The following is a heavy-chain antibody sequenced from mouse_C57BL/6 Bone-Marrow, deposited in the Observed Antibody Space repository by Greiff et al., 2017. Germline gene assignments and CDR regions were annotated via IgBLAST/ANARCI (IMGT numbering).Heavy chain of an antibody. CDR1: GFNIKDYY. CDR2: IDPEDGET. D-gene: IGHD1-1*01. J-gene: IGHJ4*01. V-gene: IGHV14-2*01. Sequence: VQLQQSGAELVKPGASVKLSCTASGFNIKDYYMHWVKQRTEQGLEWIGRIDPEDGETKYAPKFPGKATITADTSSNTAYLQLSSLTSEDTAVYYCARGSVYGSSLDAMDYWGQGTSVTVSS. CDR3: ARGSVYGSSLDAMDY.